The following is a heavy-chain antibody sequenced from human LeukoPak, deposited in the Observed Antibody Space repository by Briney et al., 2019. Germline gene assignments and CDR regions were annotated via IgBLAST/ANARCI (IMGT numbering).Heavy chain of an antibody. J-gene: IGHJ4*02. CDR3: AAYYYDSSGYNAFDY. V-gene: IGHV4-39*07. CDR1: GGSISSSSYY. Sequence: PSETLSLTCTVSGGSISSSSYYWGWIRQPPGKGLEWIGSIYYSGSTYYNPSLKSRVTISVDTSKNQFSLKLSSVTAADTAVYYCAAYYYDSSGYNAFDYWGQGTLVTVSS. CDR2: IYYSGST. D-gene: IGHD3-22*01.